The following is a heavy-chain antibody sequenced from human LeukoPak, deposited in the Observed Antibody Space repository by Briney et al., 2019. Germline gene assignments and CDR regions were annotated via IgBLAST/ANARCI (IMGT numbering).Heavy chain of an antibody. CDR1: GGTFSSYA. D-gene: IGHD3-10*01. CDR3: ARDRYYGSGSPNPNWSDP. V-gene: IGHV1-69*04. CDR2: IIPILGIA. Sequence: SVKVSCKASGGTFSSYAISWVRQAPGQGLEWMGRIIPILGIANYAQKFQGRVTITADKSTSTAYMELSSLRSEDTAVYYCARDRYYGSGSPNPNWSDPWGQGTLVTVSS. J-gene: IGHJ5*02.